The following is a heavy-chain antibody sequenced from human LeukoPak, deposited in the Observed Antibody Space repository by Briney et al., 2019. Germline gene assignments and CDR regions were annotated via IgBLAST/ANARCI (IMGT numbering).Heavy chain of an antibody. CDR3: AGESETSGWYDY. CDR1: GFFFDNYA. J-gene: IGHJ4*02. Sequence: GGSLRLSCAAPGFFFDNYAIHWVRQAPGKGLEWVSLISGDGGSTFYADSVRGRFTISRDNTRKSLSLQMSSLRSEDTALYYCAGESETSGWYDYWGQGTLVTVSS. V-gene: IGHV3-43*02. CDR2: ISGDGGST. D-gene: IGHD6-19*01.